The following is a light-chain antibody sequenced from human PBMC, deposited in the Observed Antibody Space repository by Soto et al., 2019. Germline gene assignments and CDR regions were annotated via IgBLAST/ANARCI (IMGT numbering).Light chain of an antibody. CDR2: ATS. CDR1: QSVSSRD. CDR3: QQYDNSPGYT. V-gene: IGKV3-20*01. J-gene: IGKJ2*01. Sequence: EIVLPQSPGTLSLSPGERATLSCRASQSVSSRDLAWYQQKPGQAPRLLIYATSSRATAIPDRFSGSGSGTDFTLTISRLEPEDFAVYYCQQYDNSPGYTFGQGTKLEIK.